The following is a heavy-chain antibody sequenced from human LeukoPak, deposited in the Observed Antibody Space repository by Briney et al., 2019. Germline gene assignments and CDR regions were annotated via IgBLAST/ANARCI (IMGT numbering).Heavy chain of an antibody. CDR2: IRYDGSNK. CDR3: ARDLAAAADY. Sequence: PGGSLRLSCAASGFTFSSYGMHWVRQAPGKGLEWVAFIRYDGSNKYYADSVKGRFTISRDNSKNTLYLQMNSLRAEDTAVYYCARDLAAAADYWGQGTLVTVSS. J-gene: IGHJ4*02. D-gene: IGHD6-13*01. V-gene: IGHV3-30*02. CDR1: GFTFSSYG.